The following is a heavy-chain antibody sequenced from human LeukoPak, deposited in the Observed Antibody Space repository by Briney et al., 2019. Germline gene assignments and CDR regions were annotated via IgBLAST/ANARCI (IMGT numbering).Heavy chain of an antibody. V-gene: IGHV4-59*08. J-gene: IGHJ3*02. CDR1: GGSISGDH. CDR3: ARRNDFDI. CDR2: IYNSGNT. Sequence: PTETLSLTSTVSGGSISGDHWNWIRQPPGKGLEWIGNIYNSGNTNYNPSLKSRVTISVDTSKNQFSLKLSSVTAADTAVYYCARRNDFDIWGQGTMVTFSS.